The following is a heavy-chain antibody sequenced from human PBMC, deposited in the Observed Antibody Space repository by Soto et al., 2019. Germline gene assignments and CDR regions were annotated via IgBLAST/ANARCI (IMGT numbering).Heavy chain of an antibody. CDR2: ISYDGSNK. V-gene: IGHV3-30*03. Sequence: GGSLRLSCAASGFTFSSYGMHWVRQAPGKGLEWVAVISYDGSNKYYADSVKGRFTISRDNSKNTLYLQMNSLRAEDTAVYYCASDAYYFDYWGQGTLVTV. CDR3: ASDAYYFDY. J-gene: IGHJ4*02. CDR1: GFTFSSYG.